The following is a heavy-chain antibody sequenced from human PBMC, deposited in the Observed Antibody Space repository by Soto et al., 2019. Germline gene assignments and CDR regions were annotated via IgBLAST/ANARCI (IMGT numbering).Heavy chain of an antibody. CDR2: IIPILGIA. Sequence: QVQLVQSGAEVKKPGSSVKVSCKASAGTFSSYTISWVRQAPGQGLEWMGRIIPILGIANYAQKFQGRVTITADKSPSTAYMEVSSLRSEDTAVYYCARGVDTAMVGDYYYYGMDVWGQGTTVTVSS. CDR3: ARGVDTAMVGDYYYYGMDV. D-gene: IGHD5-18*01. V-gene: IGHV1-69*02. CDR1: AGTFSSYT. J-gene: IGHJ6*02.